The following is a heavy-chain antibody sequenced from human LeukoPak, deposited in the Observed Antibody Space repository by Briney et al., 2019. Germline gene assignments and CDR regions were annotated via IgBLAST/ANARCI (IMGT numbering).Heavy chain of an antibody. CDR3: ARTRGARDAFVI. CDR2: IYPGDSDT. CDR1: GYSFNRDW. D-gene: IGHD3/OR15-3a*01. J-gene: IGHJ3*02. Sequence: GESLKISCKASGYSFNRDWIGWVRQMPGKGLEWMGIIYPGDSDTRYSPSFQGQVTISADKSISTAYLQWSSLKASDSAIYYCARTRGARDAFVIWGQGTMVTVSS. V-gene: IGHV5-51*01.